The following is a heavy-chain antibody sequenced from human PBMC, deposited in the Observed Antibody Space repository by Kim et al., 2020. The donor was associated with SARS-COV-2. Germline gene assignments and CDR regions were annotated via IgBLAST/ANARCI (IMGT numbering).Heavy chain of an antibody. V-gene: IGHV4-34*01. D-gene: IGHD5-12*01. Sequence: SETLSLTCAVYGGSFSGYYWSWIRQPPGKGLEWIGEINHSGSTNYNPSLKSRVTISVDTSKNQFSLKLSSVTAADTAVYYCARGLRHRRGYGYPNKYDAFDIWGQGTMVTVSS. CDR1: GGSFSGYY. CDR3: ARGLRHRRGYGYPNKYDAFDI. CDR2: INHSGST. J-gene: IGHJ3*02.